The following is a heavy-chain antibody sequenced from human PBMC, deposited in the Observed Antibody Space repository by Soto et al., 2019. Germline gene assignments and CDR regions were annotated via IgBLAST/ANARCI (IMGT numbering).Heavy chain of an antibody. Sequence: QVQLQESGPGLVKPSQTLSLTCTVSGGSISSGGYYWSWIRQHPGKGLQWIGYIYYSGSTYYNPSLKSRVTLSVDTSKNQLTLKLSSVTAADTAVYYCARRRPMQIGYYLDYWGQGTLVTVSS. CDR3: ARRRPMQIGYYLDY. J-gene: IGHJ4*02. V-gene: IGHV4-31*03. CDR1: GGSISSGGYY. D-gene: IGHD6-25*01. CDR2: IYYSGST.